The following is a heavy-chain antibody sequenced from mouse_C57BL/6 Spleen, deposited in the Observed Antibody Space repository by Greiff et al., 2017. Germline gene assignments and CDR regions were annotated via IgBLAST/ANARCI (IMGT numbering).Heavy chain of an antibody. CDR3: ARGGYVLYFDG. CDR2: IDPSDSYT. J-gene: IGHJ1*03. D-gene: IGHD2-10*02. CDR1: GYTFTSYW. Sequence: QVQLKQPGAELVLPGASVKLSCKASGYTFTSYWMPWVKQRPGQGLEWIGEIDPSDSYTNYNQKFRGKSTLTLDKSSSTAYMQLSSLTSEDSAVSYCARGGYVLYFDGWGTGTTVTVSS. V-gene: IGHV1-69*01.